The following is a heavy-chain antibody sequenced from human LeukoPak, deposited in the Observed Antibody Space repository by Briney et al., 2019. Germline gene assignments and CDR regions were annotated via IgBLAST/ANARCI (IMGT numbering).Heavy chain of an antibody. D-gene: IGHD2-2*01. V-gene: IGHV3-23*01. CDR3: AKGPQSTYYYYMDV. Sequence: GGSLRLSRAASGFTFSSYAMSWVRQAPGKGLEWVSGISGSGGSTYYADSVKGRFTISRDNSKNTLYLQMNSLRAEDTAVYYCAKGPQSTYYYYMDVWGKGTTVTVSS. CDR2: ISGSGGST. CDR1: GFTFSSYA. J-gene: IGHJ6*03.